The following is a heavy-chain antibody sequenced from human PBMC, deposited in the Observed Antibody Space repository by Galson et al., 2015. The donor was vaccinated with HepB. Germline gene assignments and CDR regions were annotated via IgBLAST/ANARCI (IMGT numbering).Heavy chain of an antibody. CDR2: IKPSHHST. Sequence: SVKVSCKASGDGFISLFIHWVRQAPGQGLEWMGTIKPSHHSTVYAQKFQGRVTMTTDTSAATVYMELSNLRSDDTAVYYCTTEPDGTGWFDPWGQGTLVTVSS. D-gene: IGHD3-10*01. V-gene: IGHV1-46*03. J-gene: IGHJ5*02. CDR1: GDGFISLF. CDR3: TTEPDGTGWFDP.